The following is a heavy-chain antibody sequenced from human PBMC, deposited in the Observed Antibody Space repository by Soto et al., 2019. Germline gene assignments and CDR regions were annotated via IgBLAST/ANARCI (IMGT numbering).Heavy chain of an antibody. V-gene: IGHV3-23*01. CDR1: GFTFSSFA. D-gene: IGHD3-10*01. CDR3: AKVDGFLWFELDS. CDR2: ISASGDGT. Sequence: EVQLLESGGGLVQPGGSLRLSCAASGFTFSSFAMSWVRQAPGKGLEWVSAISASGDGTYYADSGKGRFTISRDNSKNTLYLQMSSLRAEDPAVYYCAKVDGFLWFELDSWGQGTLVTVSS. J-gene: IGHJ4*02.